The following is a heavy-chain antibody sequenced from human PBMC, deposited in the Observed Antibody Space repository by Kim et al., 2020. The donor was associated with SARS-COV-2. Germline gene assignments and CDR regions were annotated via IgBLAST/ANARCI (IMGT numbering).Heavy chain of an antibody. J-gene: IGHJ4*02. CDR3: ARDGGYYDFWSGYQTTGYYFDY. CDR1: GYTFTSYA. Sequence: ASVKVSCKASGYTFTSYAMHWVRQAPGQRLEWMGWINAGNGNTKYSQKFQGRVTITRDTSASTAYMELSSLRSEDTAVYYCARDGGYYDFWSGYQTTGYYFDYWGQGTLVTVSS. D-gene: IGHD3-3*01. V-gene: IGHV1-3*01. CDR2: INAGNGNT.